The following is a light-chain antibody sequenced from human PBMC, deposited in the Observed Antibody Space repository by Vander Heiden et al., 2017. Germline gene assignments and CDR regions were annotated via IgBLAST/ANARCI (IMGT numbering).Light chain of an antibody. V-gene: IGKV1-8*01. CDR3: QQYYSYPWT. J-gene: IGKJ1*01. CDR2: EL. CDR1: QGISSY. Sequence: AIRMTQSPSSFSASTGDRVTITCRASQGISSYLAWYQQSRLRETQSLRLRSHPAGPELARHKELQQGRVLEGVPSRFSGSGSGTDFTLTISCLQSEDFATYYCQQYYSYPWTFGQGTKVEIK.